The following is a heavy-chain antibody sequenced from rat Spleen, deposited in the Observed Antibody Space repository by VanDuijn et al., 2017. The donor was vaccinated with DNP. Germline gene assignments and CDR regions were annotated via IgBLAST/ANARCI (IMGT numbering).Heavy chain of an antibody. V-gene: IGHV3-3*01. CDR1: GSSITSIYR. CDR2: LNSVGST. Sequence: EVQLQESGPGLVKPSQSLSLTCSVTGSSITSIYRWNWIRKFPGNKLEWMGYLNSVGSTNYNPSLKSRISITRDTSKNQFFLQVNSVTTEDTATYYCASRYYDYWGQGVMVTVSS. J-gene: IGHJ2*01. CDR3: ASRYYDY.